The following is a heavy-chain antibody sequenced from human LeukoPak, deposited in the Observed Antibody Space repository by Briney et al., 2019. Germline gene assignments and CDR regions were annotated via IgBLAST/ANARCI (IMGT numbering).Heavy chain of an antibody. D-gene: IGHD2-8*01. V-gene: IGHV1-2*02. CDR2: INPNSVGT. CDR3: ARVGVCTNGVCYGPRTYMDV. J-gene: IGHJ6*03. Sequence: ASVEVSCKASGYTFTGYYMHWVRQAPGQGLEWMGWINPNSVGTNYAQKFQGRVTMTRDTSISTAYMELSRLRSDDTAVYYCARVGVCTNGVCYGPRTYMDVWGKGTTVTASS. CDR1: GYTFTGYY.